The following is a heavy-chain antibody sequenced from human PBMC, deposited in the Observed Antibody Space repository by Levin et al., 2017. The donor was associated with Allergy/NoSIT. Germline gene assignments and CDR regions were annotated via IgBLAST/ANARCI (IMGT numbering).Heavy chain of an antibody. CDR1: GGSFSGYY. Sequence: PSETLSLTCAVYGGSFSGYYWSWIRQPPGKGLEWIGEINHSGSTNYNPSLKSRVTISVDTSKNQFSLKLSSVTAADTAVYYCASRTRYYGSGSYYKRGYMDGWGKGTTVTVSS. D-gene: IGHD3-10*01. V-gene: IGHV4-34*01. CDR2: INHSGST. J-gene: IGHJ6*03. CDR3: ASRTRYYGSGSYYKRGYMDG.